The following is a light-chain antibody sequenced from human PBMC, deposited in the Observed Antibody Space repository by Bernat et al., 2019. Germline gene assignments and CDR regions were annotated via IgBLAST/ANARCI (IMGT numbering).Light chain of an antibody. Sequence: QSALTQPASVSGSPGQSITISCTGTSSDVGGYNYVSWYQQHPGKAPKLMIYDVSNRPSVVSNRFSGSKSGNTASLTISGLQAEEEADYYCSSYTSSSTIVVFGGGTKLTVL. CDR2: DVS. CDR3: SSYTSSSTIVV. J-gene: IGLJ2*01. V-gene: IGLV2-14*01. CDR1: SSDVGGYNY.